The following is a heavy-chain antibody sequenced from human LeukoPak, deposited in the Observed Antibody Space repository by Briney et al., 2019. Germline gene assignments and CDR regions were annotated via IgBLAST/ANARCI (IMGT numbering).Heavy chain of an antibody. Sequence: GGPRSLSGEASELTLGAYDMHWFPQATGKVRNGVSAIGTPGDTYYQGSVKGRFTISRENAKNSLYLQMNSLRAGDTAVYYCARAYGGWSVGMDVWGQGTTVTVSS. J-gene: IGHJ6*02. CDR2: IGTPGDT. D-gene: IGHD6-19*01. CDR3: ARAYGGWSVGMDV. V-gene: IGHV3-13*01. CDR1: ELTLGAYD.